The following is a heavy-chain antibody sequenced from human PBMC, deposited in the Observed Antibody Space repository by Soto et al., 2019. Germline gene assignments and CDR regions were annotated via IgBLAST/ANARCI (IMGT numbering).Heavy chain of an antibody. CDR3: AREHDGDYDFDY. D-gene: IGHD4-17*01. Sequence: GASVKVSCKTYGYTFTKYGISWVRQAPGQGPEWMAWISVYKGDTNIAQKFRGRVTMTIDRSTSTAYMELRSLRFDDTAIYYWAREHDGDYDFDYWGKGNLVAVSS. J-gene: IGHJ4*02. CDR2: ISVYKGDT. CDR1: GYTFTKYG. V-gene: IGHV1-18*01.